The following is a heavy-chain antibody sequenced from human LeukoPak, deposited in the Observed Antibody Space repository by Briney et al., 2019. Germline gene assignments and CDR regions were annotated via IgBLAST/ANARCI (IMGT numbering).Heavy chain of an antibody. D-gene: IGHD2-2*03. CDR2: IRYDGSNK. J-gene: IGHJ4*02. Sequence: GGSLRLSCAASGFTFSSYGMHWVRQAPGKGLEWVAFIRYDGSNKYYRDSVKGRFTISRDYSKNTLFLQMSSLRPEDTAVYYCALGKNFGYHYFDFWGQGALVTVSS. V-gene: IGHV3-30*02. CDR1: GFTFSSYG. CDR3: ALGKNFGYHYFDF.